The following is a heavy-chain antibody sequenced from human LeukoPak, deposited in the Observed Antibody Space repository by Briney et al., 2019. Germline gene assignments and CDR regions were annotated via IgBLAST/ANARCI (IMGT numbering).Heavy chain of an antibody. J-gene: IGHJ4*02. V-gene: IGHV4-34*01. CDR1: GGSFSGYY. CDR3: AGRGSVLDY. Sequence: SETLSLTCAVYGGSFSGYYWSWIRQPPGKGLEWIGEINHSGSTSYNPSLKSRVTISVDTSKNQFSLKLSSVTAADTAVYYCAGRGSVLDYWGQGTLVTVSS. CDR2: INHSGST. D-gene: IGHD5/OR15-5a*01.